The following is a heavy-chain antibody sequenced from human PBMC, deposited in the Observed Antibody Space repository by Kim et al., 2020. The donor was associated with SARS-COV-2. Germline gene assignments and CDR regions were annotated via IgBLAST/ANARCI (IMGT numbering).Heavy chain of an antibody. J-gene: IGHJ6*02. D-gene: IGHD2-2*02. CDR2: ISANGGTT. CDR1: GFSFSTYA. CDR3: AKLKTTSCYSAMDV. V-gene: IGHV3-23*01. Sequence: GGSLRLSYAASGFSFSTYAMSWVRQAPGKGLEWVSAISANGGTTYYADSVKGRFSISSDNSKNTLYLQTISLRAEDTAVYYCAKLKTTSCYSAMDVWGPG.